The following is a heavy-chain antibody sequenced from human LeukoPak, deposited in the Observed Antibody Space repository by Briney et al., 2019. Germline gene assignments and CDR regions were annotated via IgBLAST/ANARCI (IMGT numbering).Heavy chain of an antibody. D-gene: IGHD3-10*01. CDR1: GFTFSSYA. J-gene: IGHJ5*02. CDR3: ARDLIGDYYGSGSYFNWFDP. V-gene: IGHV3-30-3*01. CDR2: ISYDGSNK. Sequence: GGSLRLSCAASGFTFSSYATHWVRQAPGKGLEWVAVISYDGSNKYYADSVKGRFTISRDNSKNTLYLQMNSLRAEDTAVYYCARDLIGDYYGSGSYFNWFDPWGQGTLVTVSS.